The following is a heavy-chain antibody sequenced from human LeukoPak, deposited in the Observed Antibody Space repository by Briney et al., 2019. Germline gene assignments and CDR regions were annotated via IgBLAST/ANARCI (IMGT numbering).Heavy chain of an antibody. CDR1: GGSISTYY. CDR2: IYYSGST. J-gene: IGHJ4*02. CDR3: ARGNYDSSGYYPRFDY. V-gene: IGHV4-59*01. Sequence: SETLSLTCTVSGGSISTYYWRWIRQSPMKGREWIGYIYYSGSTNYNPSLKSRVTTSLDTSKNQFSLKLNSVTAADTAVYFCARGNYDSSGYYPRFDYWGQGTLVTVSS. D-gene: IGHD3-22*01.